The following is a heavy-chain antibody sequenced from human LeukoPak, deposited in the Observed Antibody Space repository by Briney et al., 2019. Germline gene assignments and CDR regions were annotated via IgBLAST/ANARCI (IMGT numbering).Heavy chain of an antibody. V-gene: IGHV3-7*01. J-gene: IGHJ4*02. CDR3: GRDQFKYFDY. CDR1: GFTFSSYW. Sequence: GGSLRLSCAASGFTFSSYWMSWVRQAPGKGLEWVANIKQDGSEKYYVDSVKGRFTISRYNAKNSMYLEMKSLRAEATAVYYCGRDQFKYFDYWGQGTLVTVSS. D-gene: IGHD6-6*01. CDR2: IKQDGSEK.